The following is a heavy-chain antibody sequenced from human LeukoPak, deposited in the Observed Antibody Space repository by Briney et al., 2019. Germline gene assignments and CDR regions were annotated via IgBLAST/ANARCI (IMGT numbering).Heavy chain of an antibody. D-gene: IGHD1/OR15-1a*01. CDR2: IIPILGIA. CDR1: GGTFSSYA. CDR3: ATRRENWFDP. J-gene: IGHJ5*02. Sequence: SVKVSCKASGGTFSSYAISWVRQAPGQGLEWMGRIIPILGIANYAQKFQGRVTMTEDTSTDTAYMELSSLRSEDTAVYYCATRRENWFDPWGQGALVTVSS. V-gene: IGHV1-69*04.